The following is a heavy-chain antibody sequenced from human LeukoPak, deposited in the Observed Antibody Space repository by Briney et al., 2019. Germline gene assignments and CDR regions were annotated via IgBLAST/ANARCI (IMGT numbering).Heavy chain of an antibody. Sequence: PGGSLRLSCAASGFTFSSYAMSWVRQAPGKGLEWVSAISGSGGSTYYADSVKGRFTISRDNSKNTLYLQMNSLRAEDTAVYYCARNSGSPQYYFDYWGQGTLVTVSS. CDR2: ISGSGGST. V-gene: IGHV3-23*01. CDR1: GFTFSSYA. J-gene: IGHJ4*02. CDR3: ARNSGSPQYYFDY. D-gene: IGHD1-26*01.